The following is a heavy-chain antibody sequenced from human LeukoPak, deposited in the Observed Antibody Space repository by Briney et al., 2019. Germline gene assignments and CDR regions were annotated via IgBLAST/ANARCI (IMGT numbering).Heavy chain of an antibody. D-gene: IGHD6-13*01. CDR2: IYTSGST. V-gene: IGHV4-4*07. J-gene: IGHJ6*03. CDR1: GGSISSYY. Sequence: SETLSLICTVSGGSISSYYWSWIRQPAGKGLEWIGRIYTSGSTNYNPSLKSRVTMSVDTSKNQFSLKLSSVTAADTAVYYCARDEVAAAGTNYYYYMDVWGKGTTVTVSS. CDR3: ARDEVAAAGTNYYYYMDV.